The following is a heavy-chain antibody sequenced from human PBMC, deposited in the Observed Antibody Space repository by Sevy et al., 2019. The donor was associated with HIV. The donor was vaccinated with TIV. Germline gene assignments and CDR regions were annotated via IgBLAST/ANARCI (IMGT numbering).Heavy chain of an antibody. V-gene: IGHV1-24*01. CDR2: FDPEDGET. J-gene: IGHJ4*02. CDR3: ATTKDYYDSSGSPFDY. Sequence: ASVKVSCKVSGYTLTQLSMHWVRQAPGKGLEWMGSFDPEDGETLYAQKFQGTVTMTEDKSTDTAYMELRSLRSEDTAVYYCATTKDYYDSSGSPFDYWGQGTLVTVSS. D-gene: IGHD3-22*01. CDR1: GYTLTQLS.